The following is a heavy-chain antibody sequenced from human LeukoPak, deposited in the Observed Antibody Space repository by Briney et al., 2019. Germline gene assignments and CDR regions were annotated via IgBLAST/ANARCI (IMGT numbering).Heavy chain of an antibody. V-gene: IGHV3-9*01. Sequence: GRSLRLSCAASGFTFGDYSMHWVRHTPGKGLEWVSGISWHSDTIVYADSVQGRFTISRDNAGNSLYLQMNSLRPEDTALYFCARRVRSSYWYYDLWGRGTLVTVSS. CDR3: ARRVRSSYWYYDL. CDR2: ISWHSDTI. J-gene: IGHJ2*01. D-gene: IGHD3-3*01. CDR1: GFTFGDYS.